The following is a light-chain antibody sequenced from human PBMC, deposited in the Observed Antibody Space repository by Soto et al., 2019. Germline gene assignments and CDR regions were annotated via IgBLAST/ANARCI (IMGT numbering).Light chain of an antibody. Sequence: DIQMTQSPSSLSASVGDRVTITCQASQDIRNYLNWYQQKPGKAPKLLIYDASNLETGVPSRFSGSGSGTDFTFTISSLQPEDIATYYCQKYDKLPLTFGGGTKVEIK. CDR2: DAS. V-gene: IGKV1-33*01. CDR3: QKYDKLPLT. CDR1: QDIRNY. J-gene: IGKJ4*01.